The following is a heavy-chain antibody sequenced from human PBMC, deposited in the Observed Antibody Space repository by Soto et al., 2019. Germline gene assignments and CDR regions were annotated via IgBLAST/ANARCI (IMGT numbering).Heavy chain of an antibody. CDR3: ARDPGHGLDV. CDR2: MLSGGRT. Sequence: EVQVVESGGGLIQPGGSLRISCAASGFNVSHNYMSWVRQPPGKGLEWVAIMLSGGRTYYADSVKGRFTISRDNSKNTLYFQMHSLRADDTAVYYCARDPGHGLDVWGQGTTVNVSS. D-gene: IGHD1-1*01. V-gene: IGHV3-53*01. J-gene: IGHJ6*02. CDR1: GFNVSHNY.